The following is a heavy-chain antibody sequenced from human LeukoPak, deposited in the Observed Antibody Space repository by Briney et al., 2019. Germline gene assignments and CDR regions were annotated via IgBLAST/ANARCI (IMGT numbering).Heavy chain of an antibody. CDR3: TTERNWELLRPLGMDI. Sequence: GGSLRLSCAASGFNFNYVWMSWVRQAPGKGLEWVGRIRTKIDGETRDYAAPVKGRFTISRDDSKTTLYLQMNSLKTEDSAVYYCTTERNWELLRPLGMDIWGQGTTVTVSS. V-gene: IGHV3-15*01. CDR1: GFNFNYVW. J-gene: IGHJ6*02. D-gene: IGHD1-26*01. CDR2: IRTKIDGETR.